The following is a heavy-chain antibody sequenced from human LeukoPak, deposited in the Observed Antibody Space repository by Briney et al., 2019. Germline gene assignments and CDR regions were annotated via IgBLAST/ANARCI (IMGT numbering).Heavy chain of an antibody. Sequence: GGSLRLSYAASGFIFSTYEMNWVRQAPGKGLEWVSYISGSGTTIYYADSVKGRFTISRDNAKNSLYLQMNSLRAEDTAVYYCAELGITMIGGVWGKGTTVTISS. CDR2: ISGSGTTI. J-gene: IGHJ6*04. CDR3: AELGITMIGGV. V-gene: IGHV3-48*03. CDR1: GFIFSTYE. D-gene: IGHD3-10*02.